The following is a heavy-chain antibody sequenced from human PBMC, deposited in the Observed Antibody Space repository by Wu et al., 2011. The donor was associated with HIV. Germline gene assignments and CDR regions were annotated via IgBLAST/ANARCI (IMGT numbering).Heavy chain of an antibody. V-gene: IGHV1-2*02. Sequence: QVQLVQSGAEVRKPGASVKVSCKASGYTFTGFYVHWVRQAPGQGLEWVGWINPNSGGAIYAQKFQGRVIMTRDTSISTVYMELSRLRSDDTAIYYCARVFDYYGSGRTNWFDPWGQGARGHRLL. CDR3: ARVFDYYGSGRTNWFDP. D-gene: IGHD3-10*01. J-gene: IGHJ5*02. CDR2: INPNSGGA. CDR1: GYTFTGFY.